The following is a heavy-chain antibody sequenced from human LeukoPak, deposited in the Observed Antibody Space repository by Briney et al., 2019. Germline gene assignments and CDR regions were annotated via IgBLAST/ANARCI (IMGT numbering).Heavy chain of an antibody. D-gene: IGHD2-2*01. V-gene: IGHV1-8*01. CDR1: GYTFTSYD. Sequence: GASVKVSCKASGYTFTSYDINWVRQATGQGLEWMGWMNPNSGNTGYAQKFQGRVTMTRNTSISTAYMELSSLRSEDTAVYYCARWASEYQLHPRSTLYYYYYYMDVWGKGTTVTVSS. J-gene: IGHJ6*03. CDR3: ARWASEYQLHPRSTLYYYYYYMDV. CDR2: MNPNSGNT.